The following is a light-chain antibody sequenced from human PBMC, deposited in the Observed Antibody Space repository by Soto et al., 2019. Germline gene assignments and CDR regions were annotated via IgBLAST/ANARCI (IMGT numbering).Light chain of an antibody. Sequence: QSALTQPASVSGSPGQSITISCTGTSRDVGSYNYVSWYQQHPGKAPKLMIYEVTNRPSGVSNRFSGSKSGNTASLTISGLQAEDEADYYCTSYTTSSTVVFGGGTQLTVL. J-gene: IGLJ2*01. CDR2: EVT. CDR3: TSYTTSSTVV. CDR1: SRDVGSYNY. V-gene: IGLV2-14*01.